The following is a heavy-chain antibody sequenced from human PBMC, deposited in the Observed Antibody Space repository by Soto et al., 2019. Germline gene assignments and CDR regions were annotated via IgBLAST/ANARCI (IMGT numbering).Heavy chain of an antibody. CDR2: ISDSGDRT. V-gene: IGHV3-23*01. D-gene: IGHD3-16*02. Sequence: EVQLMESGGGLVQPGGSPRLSCASSGFTLSMSAVNWVRQAPGKGLEWVSYISDSGDRTYYADSVKGRFTISRDRSKNTVSLQMDSLRAEDTAVYYCAKDRGIIVKAGDAFDVWGQGTKVTASS. CDR1: GFTLSMSA. J-gene: IGHJ3*01. CDR3: AKDRGIIVKAGDAFDV.